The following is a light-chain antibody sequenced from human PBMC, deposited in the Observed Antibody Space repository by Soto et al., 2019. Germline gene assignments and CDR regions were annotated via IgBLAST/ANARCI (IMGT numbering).Light chain of an antibody. CDR2: DVS. Sequence: QSALTQPASVSGSPGQSITISCTGTSSDGGGYNYVSWYQQHPGKAPKLMIYDVSNRPSGVSNRFSGSKSGNTASLTISGLQAEDAADSDCRSYTSSSPLVVFGGGTKLTVL. V-gene: IGLV2-14*01. CDR3: RSYTSSSPLVV. CDR1: SSDGGGYNY. J-gene: IGLJ2*01.